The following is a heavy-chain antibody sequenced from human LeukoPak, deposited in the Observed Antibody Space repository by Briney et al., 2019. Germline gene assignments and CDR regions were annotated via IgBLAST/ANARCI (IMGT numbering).Heavy chain of an antibody. Sequence: SETLSLTCTVSGGSISSYYWSWVRQPPGKGLEWIVSFYYSGTIYYNPSLKNRVTISVDTPKNQFFLNLTSVTAADTAKYFCVRDRGSGWYYYDYWGQGTLVAVSS. CDR1: GGSISSYY. J-gene: IGHJ4*02. CDR3: VRDRGSGWYYYDY. D-gene: IGHD6-19*01. CDR2: FYYSGTI. V-gene: IGHV4-59*12.